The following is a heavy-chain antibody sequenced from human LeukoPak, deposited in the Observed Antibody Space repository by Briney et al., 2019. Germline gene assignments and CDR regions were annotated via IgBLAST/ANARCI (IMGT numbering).Heavy chain of an antibody. CDR1: GFTFSSYW. CDR2: IGASSSTR. J-gene: IGHJ4*02. CDR3: ARMERDLIDY. Sequence: GGSLRLSCAASGFTFSSYWMNWVRQAPGKGLEGISYIGASSSTRYYADSVKGRFTISRDNAKNSLFLQMISLRIEDTAVYYCARMERDLIDYWGQGTLVTVSS. V-gene: IGHV3-48*01. D-gene: IGHD1-1*01.